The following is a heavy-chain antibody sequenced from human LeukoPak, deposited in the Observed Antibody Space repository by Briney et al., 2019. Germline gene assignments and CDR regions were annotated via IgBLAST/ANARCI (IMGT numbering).Heavy chain of an antibody. J-gene: IGHJ6*03. Sequence: PGGSLRLSCAASGFTFSSSWMSWVRQAPGKGLEWVANINQDGSAKQYADSVEGRFTISRDNAKNSLYVQMNSLRGEDAAVYYCAEGDYMDVWGKGTTVTVSS. CDR3: AEGDYMDV. CDR2: INQDGSAK. CDR1: GFTFSSSW. V-gene: IGHV3-7*01.